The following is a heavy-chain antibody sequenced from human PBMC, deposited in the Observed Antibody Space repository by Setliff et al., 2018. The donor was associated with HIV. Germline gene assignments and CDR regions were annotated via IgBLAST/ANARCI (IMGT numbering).Heavy chain of an antibody. V-gene: IGHV1-3*01. D-gene: IGHD3-22*01. CDR3: AKGGYYDSTGYYYYYLYYLDE. Sequence: ASVKVSCKASGYTFAAHPIHWVRQAPGQRLEWMGWINVALVTTKYSQRLQGRVTITADESTSTAYMELSSLRSEDTAVYYCAKGGYYDSTGYYYYYLYYLDEWGKGTTVTVSS. J-gene: IGHJ6*03. CDR2: INVALVTT. CDR1: GYTFAAHP.